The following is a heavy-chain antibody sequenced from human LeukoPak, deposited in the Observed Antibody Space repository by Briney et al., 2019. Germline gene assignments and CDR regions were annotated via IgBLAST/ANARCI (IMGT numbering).Heavy chain of an antibody. V-gene: IGHV1-69*04. CDR2: IIPMLGLV. CDR1: GGTFSSYA. CDR3: ARDWPAAQDYFDY. Sequence: SVKVSCKASGGTFSSYAISWVRQVPGQGLGWMGRIIPMLGLVNYAQNFQDRVTITADKSTSTAYMELSSLRSEDTAMYYCARDWPAAQDYFDYWGQGTLVTVSS. D-gene: IGHD6-13*01. J-gene: IGHJ4*02.